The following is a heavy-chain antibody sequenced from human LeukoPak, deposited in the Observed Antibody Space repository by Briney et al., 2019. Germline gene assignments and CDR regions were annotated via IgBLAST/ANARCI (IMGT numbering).Heavy chain of an antibody. D-gene: IGHD3-3*01. CDR2: IYYSGST. J-gene: IGHJ5*02. Sequence: PSETLSLTCTVSGGSISSYYWSWIRQPPGKGLEWIGYIYYSGSTNYNPSLKSRVTISVDTSKNQFSLKLSSVTAADTAVYYCARDMSDDFWSGSSRWFDPWGQGILVTVSS. CDR3: ARDMSDDFWSGSSRWFDP. CDR1: GGSISSYY. V-gene: IGHV4-59*01.